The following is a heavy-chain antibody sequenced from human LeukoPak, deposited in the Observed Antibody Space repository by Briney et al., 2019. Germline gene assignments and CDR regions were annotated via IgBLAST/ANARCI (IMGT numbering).Heavy chain of an antibody. V-gene: IGHV4-4*07. Sequence: PSETLSLTCAVSGDSISTYYWSWIRQPAGRGVEWIGRMSASGGSNYNPSLKSRVTMSVDTSKNQVSLKLSSVTAADTAVYYCARGWTSYYYYMDVWGKGTTVTVSS. D-gene: IGHD3/OR15-3a*01. CDR3: ARGWTSYYYYMDV. J-gene: IGHJ6*03. CDR2: MSASGGS. CDR1: GDSISTYY.